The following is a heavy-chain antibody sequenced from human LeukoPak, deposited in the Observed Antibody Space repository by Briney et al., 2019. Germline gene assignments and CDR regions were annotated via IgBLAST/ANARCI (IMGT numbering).Heavy chain of an antibody. Sequence: SETLSLTCTVSGGSISSYYWSWIRQPAGKGLEWIGRIYTSGSTYYNPSLKSRVTMSVDTSKNQFSLKLSSVTAADTAVYYCARGPTNRGTFDYWGQGTLVTVSS. J-gene: IGHJ4*02. CDR2: IYTSGST. V-gene: IGHV4-4*07. D-gene: IGHD3-10*01. CDR3: ARGPTNRGTFDY. CDR1: GGSISSYY.